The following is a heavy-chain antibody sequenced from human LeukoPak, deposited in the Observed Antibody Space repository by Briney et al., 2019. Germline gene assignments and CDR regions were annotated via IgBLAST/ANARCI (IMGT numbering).Heavy chain of an antibody. CDR3: AREQPGYFDY. Sequence: GGSLRLSCAASGFTVSSNYMSWVRQAPGKGLEWVSVIYSGGSTYYADSVKGRFTISRDNPKNTLYLQMNSLRAEDTAVYYCAREQPGYFDYWGQGTLVTVSS. CDR1: GFTVSSNY. V-gene: IGHV3-66*02. CDR2: IYSGGST. D-gene: IGHD1-26*01. J-gene: IGHJ4*02.